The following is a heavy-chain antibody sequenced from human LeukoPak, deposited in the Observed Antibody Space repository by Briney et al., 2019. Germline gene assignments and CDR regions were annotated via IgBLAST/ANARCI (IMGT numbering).Heavy chain of an antibody. D-gene: IGHD3-3*01. CDR1: GFTFSSYW. Sequence: GGSLRLSCAASGFTFSSYWMSWVRQAPGKGLEWVAHIKQDGSEKYYVDSVKGRFTISRDNAKNSLYLQMNSLRAEDTAVYYCARYDFWSGYFDGMDVWGQGTTVTVSS. J-gene: IGHJ6*02. V-gene: IGHV3-7*03. CDR2: IKQDGSEK. CDR3: ARYDFWSGYFDGMDV.